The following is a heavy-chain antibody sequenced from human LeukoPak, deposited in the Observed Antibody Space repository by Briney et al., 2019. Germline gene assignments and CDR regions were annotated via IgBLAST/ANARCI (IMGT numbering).Heavy chain of an antibody. Sequence: LQTPSLPRPVPGGPISRGCYSRGSIPPPPGKGLGWIGYIYHSGSTYYNPSLKSRVTISVDRSKNQFSLKLSSVTAADTAVYYCASGTECGGDCYSLWGQGTLVTVSS. V-gene: IGHV4-30-2*01. CDR2: IYHSGST. CDR1: GGPISRGCYS. J-gene: IGHJ4*02. D-gene: IGHD2-21*02. CDR3: ASGTECGGDCYSL.